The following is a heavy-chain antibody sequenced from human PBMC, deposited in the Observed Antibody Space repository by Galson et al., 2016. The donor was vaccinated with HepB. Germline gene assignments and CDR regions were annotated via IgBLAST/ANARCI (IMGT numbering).Heavy chain of an antibody. V-gene: IGHV3-23*01. CDR2: NSGSGDST. Sequence: SLRLSCAASGFTFRNYGMTWVRQAPGTGLEVVSSNSGSGDSTDYADSVKGRFTISRDNSKNTLYLQMNSLTADDTAIYYCVQGSTAPAVWGKGTTVTVSS. CDR3: VQGSTAPAV. CDR1: GFTFRNYG. D-gene: IGHD2-2*01. J-gene: IGHJ6*04.